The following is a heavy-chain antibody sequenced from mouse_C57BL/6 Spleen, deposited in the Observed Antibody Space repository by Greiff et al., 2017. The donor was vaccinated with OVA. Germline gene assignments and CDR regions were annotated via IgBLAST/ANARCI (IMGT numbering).Heavy chain of an antibody. CDR1: GYTFTSYW. V-gene: IGHV1-69*01. J-gene: IGHJ3*01. CDR2: IDPSDSYT. Sequence: QVQLQQPGAELVMPGASVKLSCKASGYTFTSYWMHWVKQRPGQGLEWIGEIDPSDSYTNYNQKFKGKSTLTVDKSSSTAYMQLSSLTSEDSAVYYCARSPGSSYDWFAYWGQGTLVTVSA. D-gene: IGHD1-1*01. CDR3: ARSPGSSYDWFAY.